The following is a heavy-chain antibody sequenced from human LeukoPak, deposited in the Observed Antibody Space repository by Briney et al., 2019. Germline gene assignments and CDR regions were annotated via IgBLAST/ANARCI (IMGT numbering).Heavy chain of an antibody. Sequence: SETLSLTCAVSGDSITSSSHHWGWIRQSPGKGLEWIGSIYFGRTTYYNPSLSSRVALSVVTSKNQFSLQLTSVTAADTAVYYCVRHDGRGGATMGSLDSWGQGSLVTVSS. V-gene: IGHV4-39*01. D-gene: IGHD5-12*01. CDR3: VRHDGRGGATMGSLDS. CDR2: IYFGRTT. CDR1: GDSITSSSHH. J-gene: IGHJ4*02.